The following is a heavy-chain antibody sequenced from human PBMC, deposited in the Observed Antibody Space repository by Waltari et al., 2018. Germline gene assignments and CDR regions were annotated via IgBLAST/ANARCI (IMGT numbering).Heavy chain of an antibody. CDR1: GGSFGGHG. J-gene: IGHJ6*03. Sequence: VQLVQSGGEVKKPGSSVQVSCKASGGSFGGHGISWVRQVPGQGLEWMGVIIPMFGIPEYSQKFQDRLTITADESTNTAYMELSSLRSEDTAIYYCARHELGISQYYYNMYVWGRGTTVTISS. CDR2: IIPMFGIP. D-gene: IGHD7-27*01. CDR3: ARHELGISQYYYNMYV. V-gene: IGHV1-69*12.